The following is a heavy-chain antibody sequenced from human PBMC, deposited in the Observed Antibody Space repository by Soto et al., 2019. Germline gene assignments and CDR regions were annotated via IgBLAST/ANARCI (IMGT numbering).Heavy chain of an antibody. CDR1: GDSIRGGGHY. J-gene: IGHJ4*03. CDR2: VYHSGST. CDR3: ARDTGLAPTVWGY. D-gene: IGHD7-27*01. Sequence: QVQLQESGPRLVKPSQTLSLTCSVSGDSIRGGGHYWNWIRQFPGKGLEWIGYVYHSGSTHYNPSPRGRLTISIDTSKNQFSLRLISVTAADTALYYCARDTGLAPTVWGYWGHGTQVTVSS. V-gene: IGHV4-31*03.